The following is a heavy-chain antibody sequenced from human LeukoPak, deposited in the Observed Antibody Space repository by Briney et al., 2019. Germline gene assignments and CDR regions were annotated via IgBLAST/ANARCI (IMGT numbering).Heavy chain of an antibody. CDR3: ADGYSFAYN. V-gene: IGHV3-21*01. Sequence: GGSLRLSCAASGFTFSSYSMNWVRQAPGQGLEWVSSISSTGSYIYYADSVKGRFTISRDNANNSLYLQMNSLRAEDTAVYYCADGYSFAYNWGQGILVTVSS. CDR1: GFTFSSYS. CDR2: ISSTGSYI. D-gene: IGHD5-18*01. J-gene: IGHJ4*02.